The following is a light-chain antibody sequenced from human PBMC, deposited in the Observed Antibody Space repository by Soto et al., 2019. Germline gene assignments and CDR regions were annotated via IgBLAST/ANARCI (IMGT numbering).Light chain of an antibody. V-gene: IGLV1-40*01. CDR2: GNS. CDR3: QSYYSSLSGLV. J-gene: IGLJ2*01. Sequence: QSVLTQPPSVSGAPGQRVTISCTGSSSNIGACYDVHWYQQLPGTAPKLLIYGNSNRPSGVPDRFSGSKSGTSASLAITGLQAEDEADYYCQSYYSSLSGLVFGGGTKVTVL. CDR1: SSNIGACYD.